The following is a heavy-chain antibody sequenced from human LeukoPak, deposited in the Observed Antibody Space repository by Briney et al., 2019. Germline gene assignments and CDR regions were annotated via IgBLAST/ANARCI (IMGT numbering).Heavy chain of an antibody. CDR1: GFTLSSYW. CDR3: ARDQRTYYYDSSGYYSWVY. V-gene: IGHV3-74*01. CDR2: INSDSDGSST. Sequence: GGSLRLSCEASGFTLSSYWMHWVRQAPGKGLVWVSRINSDSDGSSTSYADSVKGRFTISRDNAKNSLYLQMNSLRAEDTAVYYCARDQRTYYYDSSGYYSWVYWGQGTLVTVSS. D-gene: IGHD3-22*01. J-gene: IGHJ4*02.